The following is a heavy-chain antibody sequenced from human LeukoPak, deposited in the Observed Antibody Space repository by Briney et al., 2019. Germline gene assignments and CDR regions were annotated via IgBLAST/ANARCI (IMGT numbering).Heavy chain of an antibody. D-gene: IGHD1-1*01. CDR3: AERAYNWFDP. Sequence: PSETLSLTCAVYGGSFSGYYWSWIRQPPGKGLEWIGEINHSGSTNYNPSLKSRVTISVDTSKNQFSLKLSSVTAADTAVYYCAERAYNWFDPWGQGTLVTVSS. J-gene: IGHJ5*02. CDR1: GGSFSGYY. CDR2: INHSGST. V-gene: IGHV4-34*01.